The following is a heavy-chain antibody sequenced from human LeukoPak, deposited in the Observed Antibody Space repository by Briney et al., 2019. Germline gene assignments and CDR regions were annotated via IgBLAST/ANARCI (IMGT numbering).Heavy chain of an antibody. D-gene: IGHD3-10*01. CDR1: GYSISSGYY. CDR2: IYHSGST. CDR3: ARDWWENYYGSGSYYNGD. J-gene: IGHJ4*02. V-gene: IGHV4-38-2*02. Sequence: SETLSLTCTVSGYSISSGYYWGWIRQPPGKGLEWIGSIYHSGSTYYNPSLKSRVTISVDTSKNQFSLKLSSVTAADTAVYYCARDWWENYYGSGSYYNGDWGQGTLVTVSS.